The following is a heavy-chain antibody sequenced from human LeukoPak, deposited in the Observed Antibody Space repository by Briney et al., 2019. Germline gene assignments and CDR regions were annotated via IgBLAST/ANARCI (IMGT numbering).Heavy chain of an antibody. CDR3: AKGGSYRSQPYFDY. D-gene: IGHD3-16*02. V-gene: IGHV3-23*01. CDR1: GGSFSGYY. Sequence: ETLSLTCAVYGGSFSGYYWSWVRQAPGKGLEWVSSISDSGGYTFYADSVKGRFTISRDNSKNTVYLQMNSLRAEDTAVYYCAKGGSYRSQPYFDYWGQGTPVTVSS. J-gene: IGHJ4*02. CDR2: ISDSGGYT.